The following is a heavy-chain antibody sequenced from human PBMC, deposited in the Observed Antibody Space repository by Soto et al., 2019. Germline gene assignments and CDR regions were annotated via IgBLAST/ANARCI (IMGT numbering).Heavy chain of an antibody. J-gene: IGHJ1*01. CDR1: GFTFSNYA. Sequence: EVQLLESGGGLVQPGGSLRLSCAASGFTFSNYAMSWVRQTPGKGLEWVSLTSGGGSTTFHADSVKGRFTVSRDNSENTLFLQMNSLRGEDTVVYYCRFFDVSAGREYWGQGSVVTVSS. V-gene: IGHV3-23*01. D-gene: IGHD3-9*01. CDR3: RFFDVSAGREY. CDR2: TSGGGSTT.